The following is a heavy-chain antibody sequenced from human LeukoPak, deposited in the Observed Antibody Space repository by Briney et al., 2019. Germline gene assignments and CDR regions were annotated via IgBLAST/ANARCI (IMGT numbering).Heavy chain of an antibody. V-gene: IGHV1-2*06. D-gene: IGHD1-26*01. CDR2: INPNSGGT. J-gene: IGHJ4*02. CDR3: ARIETPYSGSGRGRH. Sequence: GASVKVSCKASGYTFTGYYMHWVRQAPGQGLEWMGRINPNSGGTNYAQKFQGRVTMTRDTSISTAYMELSRLRSDDTAVYYCARIETPYSGSGRGRHWGQGTLVTVSS. CDR1: GYTFTGYY.